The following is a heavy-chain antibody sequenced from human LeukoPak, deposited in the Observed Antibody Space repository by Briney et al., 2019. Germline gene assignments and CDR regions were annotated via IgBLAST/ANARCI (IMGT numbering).Heavy chain of an antibody. CDR1: GGSFSGYY. CDR3: ARGYYYMDV. CDR2: INHSGST. J-gene: IGHJ6*03. Sequence: PSETLSLTCAVYGGSFSGYYWSWIRQPPGKGLEWIGEINHSGSTNYNPSLKSRVTISVDTSKNQFSLKLSSVTAADTAVYYCARGYYYMDVGGKGTTVTVSS. V-gene: IGHV4-34*01.